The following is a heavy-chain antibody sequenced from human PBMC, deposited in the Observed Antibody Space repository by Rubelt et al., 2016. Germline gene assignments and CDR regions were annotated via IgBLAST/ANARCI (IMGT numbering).Heavy chain of an antibody. Sequence: QVQLQQWGAGLLKPSETLSLTCAVYGGSFRGSYWSWIRQPPGKGLEWIGDINHSGSTNSNPSLKSRVPISVDTSKNQCALKLSSVTAADTAVYFCARVGDFSPYYYLDYWGRGTLVTVSS. V-gene: IGHV4-34*01. CDR3: ARVGDFSPYYYLDY. J-gene: IGHJ4*02. D-gene: IGHD2-21*01. CDR1: GGSFRGSY. CDR2: INHSGST.